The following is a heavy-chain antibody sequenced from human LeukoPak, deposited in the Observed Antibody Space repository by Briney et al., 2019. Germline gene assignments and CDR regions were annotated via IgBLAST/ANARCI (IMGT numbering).Heavy chain of an antibody. Sequence: SETLSLTCTVSGGSISSYYWSWIRQPPGKGLEWIGYIYYSGSTNYNPSLKSRVTISVDTSKNQFSPKLSSVTAADTAVYYCARVVGNYYYGMDVWGQGTTVTVSS. CDR1: GGSISSYY. V-gene: IGHV4-59*01. D-gene: IGHD2-15*01. J-gene: IGHJ6*02. CDR2: IYYSGST. CDR3: ARVVGNYYYGMDV.